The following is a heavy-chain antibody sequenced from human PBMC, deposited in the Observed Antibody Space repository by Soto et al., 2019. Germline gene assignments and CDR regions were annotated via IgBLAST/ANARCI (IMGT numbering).Heavy chain of an antibody. J-gene: IGHJ4*02. CDR3: ARAEGGPYYYDSSGDYVDY. Sequence: SETLSLTCTVSGGSISSYYWSWIRQPPGKGLEWIGYIYYSGSTNYNPSLKSRVTISVDTSKNQFSLKLSSVTAADTAVYYWARAEGGPYYYDSSGDYVDYWGQGTLVTVSA. V-gene: IGHV4-59*01. D-gene: IGHD3-22*01. CDR1: GGSISSYY. CDR2: IYYSGST.